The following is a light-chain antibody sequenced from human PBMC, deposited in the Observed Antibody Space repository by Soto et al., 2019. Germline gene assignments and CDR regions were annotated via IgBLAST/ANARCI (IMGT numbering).Light chain of an antibody. CDR1: QIIHSRY. CDR3: QQYGNSLRT. Sequence: EIVMTQSPVSLSVTPGEIASLSRTASQIIHSRYLAWYQLKPGQAPGLLSYGASSRAIGIPDRFSGSGSGTDFTLTISRLDPEDFAVYFCQQYGNSLRTFGQGTKVDIK. V-gene: IGKV3-20*01. J-gene: IGKJ1*01. CDR2: GAS.